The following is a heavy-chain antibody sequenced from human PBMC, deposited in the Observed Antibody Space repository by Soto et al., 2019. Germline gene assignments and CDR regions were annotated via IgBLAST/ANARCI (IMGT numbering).Heavy chain of an antibody. J-gene: IGHJ3*01. Sequence: EVQLLESGGGLVKPGGSLRLSCAASGFTFSNYAMTWVRQAPGKGLEWVSGIIGSGATSYYADSVKGRFTLSRDNSKNTVHRQMNSLRAEDTAVYYCAKDVGEYSSGWYSVFDVWGQGTMVTVSS. D-gene: IGHD6-19*01. V-gene: IGHV3-23*01. CDR3: AKDVGEYSSGWYSVFDV. CDR1: GFTFSNYA. CDR2: IIGSGATS.